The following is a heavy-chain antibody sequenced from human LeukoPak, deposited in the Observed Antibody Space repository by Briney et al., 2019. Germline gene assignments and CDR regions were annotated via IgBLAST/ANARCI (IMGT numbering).Heavy chain of an antibody. CDR3: ARVTGYMIEDYFDY. J-gene: IGHJ4*02. D-gene: IGHD3-9*01. CDR2: IYYRGST. V-gene: IGHV4-39*07. Sequence: SETLSLTCTVSGGSISSSSYYWGWIRQPPGKGLEWIGSIYYRGSTYYNPSLRSRVTISVDTSKNQFSLKLNSVTAADTAVYYCARVTGYMIEDYFDYWGQGTLVTVSS. CDR1: GGSISSSSYY.